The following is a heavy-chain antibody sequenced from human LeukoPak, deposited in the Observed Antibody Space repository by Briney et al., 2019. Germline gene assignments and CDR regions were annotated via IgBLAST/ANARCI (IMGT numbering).Heavy chain of an antibody. CDR3: ARDTSDYYDSSGYYLV. J-gene: IGHJ4*02. V-gene: IGHV1-2*02. Sequence: ASVKVSCKASGYTFTSYDINWVRQAPGQGLEWMGWINPNSGGTNYAQKFQGRVTMTRDTSISTAYMELSRLRSDDTAVYYCARDTSDYYDSSGYYLVWGQGTLVTVSS. CDR2: INPNSGGT. D-gene: IGHD3-22*01. CDR1: GYTFTSYD.